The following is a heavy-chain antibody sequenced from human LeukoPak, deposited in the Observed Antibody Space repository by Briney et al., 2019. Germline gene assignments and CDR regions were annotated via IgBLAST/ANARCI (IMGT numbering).Heavy chain of an antibody. V-gene: IGHV3-30*03. CDR1: GFTFSSYW. J-gene: IGHJ1*01. Sequence: GGSLRLSCAASGFTFSSYWMSWVRQAPGEGLEWVAVISYDESKIYYADSVKGRFTISRDLSTNTLYLQMNSLTTEDTAMYFCARRLVAAEYFQHWGQGTLVTVSS. D-gene: IGHD6-25*01. CDR2: ISYDESKI. CDR3: ARRLVAAEYFQH.